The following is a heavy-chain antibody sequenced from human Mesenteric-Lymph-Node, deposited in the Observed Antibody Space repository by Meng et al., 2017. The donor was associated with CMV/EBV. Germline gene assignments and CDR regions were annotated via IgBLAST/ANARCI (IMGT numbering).Heavy chain of an antibody. CDR3: ACQLPKGGYYYYGMDV. D-gene: IGHD2-2*01. CDR2: IIPIFGTA. Sequence: SVKVSCKASGGTFSSYAISWVRQAPGQGLEWMGGIIPIFGTANYAQKFQGRVTITTDESTSTAYMELSSLRSEDTAVYYCACQLPKGGYYYYGMDVWGQGTTVTVSS. CDR1: GGTFSSYA. J-gene: IGHJ6*02. V-gene: IGHV1-69*05.